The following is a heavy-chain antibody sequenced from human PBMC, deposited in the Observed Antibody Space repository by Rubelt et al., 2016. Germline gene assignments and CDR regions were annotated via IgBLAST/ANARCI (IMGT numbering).Heavy chain of an antibody. J-gene: IGHJ4*02. CDR3: AKDYSSGWYDY. V-gene: IGHV3-20*04. D-gene: IGHD6-19*01. CDR2: ISWYGETT. Sequence: EVQLVESGGGVVRPGGSLRLSCAASGFTFIDHGMSWVRQAPGKGLEWVSGISWYGETTDYANSVKGRFTISRDNSKNSLYLQMNSLRTEDTAFYYCAKDYSSGWYDYWGQGTLVTVSS. CDR1: GFTFIDHG.